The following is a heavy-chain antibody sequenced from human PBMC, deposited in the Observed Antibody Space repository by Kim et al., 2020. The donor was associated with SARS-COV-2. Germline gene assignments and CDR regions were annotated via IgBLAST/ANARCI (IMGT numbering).Heavy chain of an antibody. V-gene: IGHV3-53*04. J-gene: IGHJ6*02. Sequence: GGSLRLSCAASGFTVSADYMNWVRQAPGKGLEWVSVIYKGGATFYSDSVKGRFTISIHDSKNIVSLQMNSLKVEDTAVYYCARDPGNRNGMSVWGPGTTVTVSS. CDR3: ARDPGNRNGMSV. CDR1: GFTVSADY. CDR2: IYKGGAT.